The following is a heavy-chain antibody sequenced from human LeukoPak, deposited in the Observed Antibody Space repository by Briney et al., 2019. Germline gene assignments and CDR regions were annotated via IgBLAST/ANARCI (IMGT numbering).Heavy chain of an antibody. CDR1: GFSFSSHS. CDR3: ARTPMTTVTTDYYYYYGMDV. J-gene: IGHJ6*02. V-gene: IGHV3-48*01. CDR2: ITPSNVIM. D-gene: IGHD4-17*01. Sequence: GGSLRLSCVASGFSFSSHSMNWVRHAPGKGLEWLSYITPSNVIMYNADSVKGRFTISRDSAKNSVYLQMNSLRAEDTAVYYCARTPMTTVTTDYYYYYGMDVWGQGTTVTVSS.